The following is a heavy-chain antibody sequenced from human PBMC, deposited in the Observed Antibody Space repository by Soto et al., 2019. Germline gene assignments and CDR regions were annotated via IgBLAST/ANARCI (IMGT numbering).Heavy chain of an antibody. Sequence: GASVKVSCKASGGTFSIYAISWVRQAPGQGLEWMGGIIPIFGTANYAQKFQGRVTITADESTSTAYMELSSLRSEDTAVYYCARDQNLYYYGMDVWGQGTTVTVSS. CDR3: ARDQNLYYYGMDV. V-gene: IGHV1-69*13. D-gene: IGHD3-9*01. CDR2: IIPIFGTA. J-gene: IGHJ6*02. CDR1: GGTFSIYA.